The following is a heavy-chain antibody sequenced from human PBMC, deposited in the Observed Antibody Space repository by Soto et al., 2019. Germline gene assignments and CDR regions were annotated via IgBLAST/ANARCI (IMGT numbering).Heavy chain of an antibody. Sequence: PGGSLRLSCAASGFTFSSDWMHWVRQAPGKGLVWVSRINGDGSDTGYADSVKGRFIISRDNVKSTLYLQMNSVRAEDTAVYYCARDPTTGLDYWGQGTLVTVSS. CDR1: GFTFSSDW. CDR3: ARDPTTGLDY. V-gene: IGHV3-74*01. D-gene: IGHD1-1*01. CDR2: INGDGSDT. J-gene: IGHJ4*02.